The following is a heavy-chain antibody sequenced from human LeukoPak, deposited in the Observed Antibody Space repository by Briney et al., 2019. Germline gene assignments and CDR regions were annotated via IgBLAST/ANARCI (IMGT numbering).Heavy chain of an antibody. J-gene: IGHJ4*02. D-gene: IGHD5-24*01. V-gene: IGHV4-59*01. Sequence: SETLSLTYTVSGGSISSYYWSWIRQPPGKGLEWIGYIYYSGSTNYNPSLKSRVTISVDTSKNPFSLKLSSVTAADTAVYYCARGARWLQVDYWGQGTLVTASS. CDR2: IYYSGST. CDR3: ARGARWLQVDY. CDR1: GGSISSYY.